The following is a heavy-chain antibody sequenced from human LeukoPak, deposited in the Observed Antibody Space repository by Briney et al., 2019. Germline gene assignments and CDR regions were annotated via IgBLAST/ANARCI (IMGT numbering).Heavy chain of an antibody. CDR1: GFILSTYW. CDR3: ARDMSEKYTADY. V-gene: IGHV3-7*01. CDR2: IKEDGSEI. J-gene: IGHJ4*02. Sequence: GGSLRLSCAASGFILSTYWMSWVRQAPGKGLEWVANIKEDGSEIYYVDSVKGRFPVSRDNSKNTVYLQMNSLRPEDTAVYYCARDMSEKYTADYWGQGTLVTVSS. D-gene: IGHD1-1*01.